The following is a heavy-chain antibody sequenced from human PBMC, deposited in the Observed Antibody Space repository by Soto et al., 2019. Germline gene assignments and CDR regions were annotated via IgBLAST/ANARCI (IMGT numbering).Heavy chain of an antibody. CDR2: INPSGGST. V-gene: IGHV1-46*01. CDR1: GYTFTSYY. D-gene: IGHD6-13*01. CDR3: AREGIAAAGNDGLDY. J-gene: IGHJ4*02. Sequence: QVQLVQSGAEVKKPGASVKVSCKASGYTFTSYYMHWVRQAPGQGLEWMGIINPSGGSTSYAQKFQGRVTMTRDTSTSTVYMELSSLRSEDTDVYYCAREGIAAAGNDGLDYWGQGTLVTVSS.